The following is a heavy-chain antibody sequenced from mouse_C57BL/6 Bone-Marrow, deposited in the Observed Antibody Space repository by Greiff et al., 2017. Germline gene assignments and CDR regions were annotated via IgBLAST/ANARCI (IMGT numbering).Heavy chain of an antibody. CDR3: ARHLYAMDY. CDR1: GFTFSDYY. V-gene: IGHV5-12*01. Sequence: EVKLMESGGGLVQPGGSLKLSCAASGFTFSDYYMYWVRQTPEKRLEWVAYISNGGGSTYYPDTVKGRSTISRDNAKNTLYLQMSRLKSEDTAMYYCARHLYAMDYWGQGTSVTVSS. CDR2: ISNGGGST. J-gene: IGHJ4*01.